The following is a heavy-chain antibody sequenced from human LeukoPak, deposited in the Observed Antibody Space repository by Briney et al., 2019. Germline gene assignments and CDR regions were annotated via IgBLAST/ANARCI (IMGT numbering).Heavy chain of an antibody. D-gene: IGHD5-24*01. Sequence: PSETLSLTCTISGGSVTSGSYYWGWIRQPPEKGLEWIGYIYYTGSTDYNPSLKSRVTISVETSKNQFSLQLSSVTAADTAIYYCATSLESYYYMDVWGKGTTVTVSS. J-gene: IGHJ6*03. CDR3: ATSLESYYYMDV. V-gene: IGHV4-61*01. CDR1: GGSVTSGSYY. CDR2: IYYTGST.